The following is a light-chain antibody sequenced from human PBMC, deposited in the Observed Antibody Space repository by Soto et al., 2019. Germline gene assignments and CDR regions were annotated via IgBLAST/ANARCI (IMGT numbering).Light chain of an antibody. J-gene: IGKJ3*01. CDR2: LGT. Sequence: DIVMTQSPLSLPVTPGEPASISCRSSQSLLHTTGYNYLHWYLQKPGQSPQLLMYLGTDRASGVPDRFSGSGSGTDFTLTISRVEAEDVGVYYCMQSLQTPFTFGPGTTVDI. V-gene: IGKV2-28*01. CDR1: QSLLHTTGYNY. CDR3: MQSLQTPFT.